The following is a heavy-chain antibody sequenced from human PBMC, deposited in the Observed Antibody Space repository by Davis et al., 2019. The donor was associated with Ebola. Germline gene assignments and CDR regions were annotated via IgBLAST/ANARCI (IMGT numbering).Heavy chain of an antibody. CDR1: GFTFSSYS. J-gene: IGHJ4*02. V-gene: IGHV3-21*01. CDR3: ASTHRGGY. Sequence: GESLKISCAASGFTFSSYSMNWVRQAPGKGLEWVSSISSSSSYIYYADSVKGRFTISRDNAKNSLYLQMNSLRAEDTAVYYCASTHRGGYWGQGTLVTVSS. CDR2: ISSSSSYI. D-gene: IGHD1-14*01.